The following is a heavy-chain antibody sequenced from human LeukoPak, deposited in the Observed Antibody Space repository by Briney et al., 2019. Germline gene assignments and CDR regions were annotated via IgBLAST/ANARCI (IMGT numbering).Heavy chain of an antibody. Sequence: GGSLRLSCAASGLTFSNYGMSWVRQAPGKGLEWVSSISASGATMYNANSVKGRFTIPRDNSRNTLYLQMNSLSADDTAIYYCAKYGAYDPYFDNWGQGTLVTVSS. J-gene: IGHJ4*02. CDR2: ISASGATM. CDR1: GLTFSNYG. CDR3: AKYGAYDPYFDN. V-gene: IGHV3-23*01. D-gene: IGHD4-17*01.